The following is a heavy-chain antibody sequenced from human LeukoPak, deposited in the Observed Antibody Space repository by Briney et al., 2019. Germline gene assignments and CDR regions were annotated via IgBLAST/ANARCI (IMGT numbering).Heavy chain of an antibody. CDR1: GFTFSTTD. CDR2: IGGSSGRT. CDR3: AKGGYFAFDF. Sequence: GGSLRLSCAASGFTFSTTDMSWVRQTPGKGLEWVSLIGGSSGRTYYADSVQGRFTISRDNSKNTLYLQMHSLRAEDTATYFCAKGGYFAFDFWGQGTKVTVSS. D-gene: IGHD2-2*03. J-gene: IGHJ3*01. V-gene: IGHV3-23*01.